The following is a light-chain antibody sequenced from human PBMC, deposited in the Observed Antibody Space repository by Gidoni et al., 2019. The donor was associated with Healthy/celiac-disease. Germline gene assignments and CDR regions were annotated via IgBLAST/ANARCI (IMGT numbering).Light chain of an antibody. CDR3: QQYGSSPPLT. Sequence: EIVLTQSPGTLSLSPGERTTLPCRASQSVSSSYLAWYQQKPGQAPRLLIYGASSRATGIPDRFSGSGSGTDFTLTISRLEPEDFALYYCQQYGSSPPLTFGGGTKVEIK. CDR2: GAS. J-gene: IGKJ4*01. CDR1: QSVSSSY. V-gene: IGKV3-20*01.